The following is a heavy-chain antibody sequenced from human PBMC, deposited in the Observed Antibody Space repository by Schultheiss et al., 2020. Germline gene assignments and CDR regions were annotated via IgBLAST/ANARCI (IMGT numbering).Heavy chain of an antibody. Sequence: GGSLRLSCAASGFTFSSYAMSWVRQAPGKGLEWVSYISSSSSYTNYADSVKGRFTISRDNAKNSLYLQMNSLRAEDTAVYYCARDLPLRLAYYYYMDVWGKGTTVTVSS. V-gene: IGHV3-21*05. CDR2: ISSSSSYT. D-gene: IGHD3-3*01. CDR3: ARDLPLRLAYYYYMDV. CDR1: GFTFSSYA. J-gene: IGHJ6*03.